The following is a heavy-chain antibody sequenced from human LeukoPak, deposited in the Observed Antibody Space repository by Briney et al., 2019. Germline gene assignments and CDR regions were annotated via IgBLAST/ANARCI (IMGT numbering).Heavy chain of an antibody. Sequence: SGGPLRLSCTASGFTFGDYAMSWVRQAPGKGLEWVGFIRSKAYGGTTEYAASVKGRFTISRDDSKSIAYLQMNSLKTEDTAVYYCTRADYYDSSVGYWGQGTLVTVSS. CDR2: IRSKAYGGTT. CDR1: GFTFGDYA. V-gene: IGHV3-49*04. D-gene: IGHD3-22*01. J-gene: IGHJ4*02. CDR3: TRADYYDSSVGY.